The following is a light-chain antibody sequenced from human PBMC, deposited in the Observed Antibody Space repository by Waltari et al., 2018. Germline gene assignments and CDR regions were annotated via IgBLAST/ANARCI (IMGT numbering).Light chain of an antibody. V-gene: IGLV3-9*01. CDR3: QVWDSSTAAV. Sequence: SYELTQPLSVSVALGQTARITCGGNNIGTKTVHWYQQKSGQAPVLVIYRDSNRPSGIPERFSGSNSGNTATLTISRAQAGDEADYYCQVWDSSTAAVFGGGTKLTVL. CDR2: RDS. J-gene: IGLJ2*01. CDR1: NIGTKT.